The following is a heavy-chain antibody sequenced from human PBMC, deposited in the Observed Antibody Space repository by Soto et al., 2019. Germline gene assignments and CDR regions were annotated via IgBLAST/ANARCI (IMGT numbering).Heavy chain of an antibody. Sequence: GGSLRLSCVASGFTVSTSDMHWVRQAPGQGLEWVAVVSYDERNIYYADSVKGRFSVSRDNSKNMLFLHMNSLRAEDTAVYFCAKLVDKSLDDYWGQGALVTVSS. CDR3: AKLVDKSLDDY. CDR1: GFTVSTSD. J-gene: IGHJ4*02. V-gene: IGHV3-30*18. CDR2: VSYDERNI. D-gene: IGHD3-16*01.